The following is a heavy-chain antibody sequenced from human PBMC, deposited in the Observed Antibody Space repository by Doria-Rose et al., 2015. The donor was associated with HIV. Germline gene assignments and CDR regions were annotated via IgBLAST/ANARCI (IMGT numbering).Heavy chain of an antibody. CDR2: ICYTGST. J-gene: IGHJ4*02. Sequence: QVQLQESGPGLVKPSETLSLTCSVSGGSISHYYWSWIRQPPGKGLEYIGDICYTGSTNYSPSLKRRVSISIDTSKNKFSLRLSSVTAADTAVYYCARVLSGTYDYWGQGTLVTVSS. CDR3: ARVLSGTYDY. V-gene: IGHV4-59*12. D-gene: IGHD1-26*01. CDR1: GGSISHYY.